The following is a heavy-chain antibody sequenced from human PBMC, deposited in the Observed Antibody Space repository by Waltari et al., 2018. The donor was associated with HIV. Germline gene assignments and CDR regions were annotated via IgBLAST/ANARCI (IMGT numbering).Heavy chain of an antibody. CDR1: GFTFSNYW. CDR2: IKEDGNEK. Sequence: EVQLVESGGGLVQPGGSLRLSCAASGFTFSNYWMSWVRQVHGKGLEWVANIKEDGNEKYYADSVKGRFTISRDNAKDSLYLQMSSLRAEDTAVYYCARDRWGIVATSHFDFWGQGTLVTVSS. D-gene: IGHD5-12*01. J-gene: IGHJ4*02. CDR3: ARDRWGIVATSHFDF. V-gene: IGHV3-7*01.